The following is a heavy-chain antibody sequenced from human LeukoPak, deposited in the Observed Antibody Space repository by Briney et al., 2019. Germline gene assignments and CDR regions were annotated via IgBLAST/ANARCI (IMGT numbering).Heavy chain of an antibody. J-gene: IGHJ6*03. Sequence: SETLSLTCTVSGGSISSHYWSWIRQPPGKGLGWIGYIYYSGSANYNPSLKSRVTISVDTSKNQFSLKLSSVTAADTAAYYCARGGYSYGSYYYYYMDVWGKGTTVTVSS. CDR2: IYYSGSA. CDR3: ARGGYSYGSYYYYYMDV. V-gene: IGHV4-59*11. D-gene: IGHD5-18*01. CDR1: GGSISSHY.